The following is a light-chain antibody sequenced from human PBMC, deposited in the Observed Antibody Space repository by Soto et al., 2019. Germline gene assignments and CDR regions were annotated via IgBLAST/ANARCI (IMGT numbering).Light chain of an antibody. CDR2: EVS. CDR3: SSYTSSSTYVV. J-gene: IGLJ2*01. Sequence: QSALTQPASVSGSPGQSITISCTGTSSDVGGYNYVSWYQQHPGKAPKLMIYEVSNRPSGVSNRFSGSKSVNTASLTISGLQAEDEADYDCSSYTSSSTYVVFGGGTKVTVL. CDR1: SSDVGGYNY. V-gene: IGLV2-14*01.